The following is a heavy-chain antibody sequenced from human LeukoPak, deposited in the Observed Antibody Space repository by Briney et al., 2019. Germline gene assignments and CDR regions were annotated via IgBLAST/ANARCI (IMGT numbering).Heavy chain of an antibody. CDR3: AKEANYYDSSGYYYVGAFDI. Sequence: PGGSLRLSCAASGFTFSSYGMHWVRQAPGKGLEWVAVISYDGSNKYYADSVKGRFTISRDNSKNTLYLQMNSLRAEDTAVYYCAKEANYYDSSGYYYVGAFDIWGQGTMVTVSS. V-gene: IGHV3-30*18. CDR1: GFTFSSYG. CDR2: ISYDGSNK. J-gene: IGHJ3*02. D-gene: IGHD3-22*01.